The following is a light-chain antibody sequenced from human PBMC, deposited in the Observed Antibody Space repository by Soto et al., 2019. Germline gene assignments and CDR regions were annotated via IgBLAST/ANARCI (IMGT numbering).Light chain of an antibody. J-gene: IGKJ1*01. CDR3: QQYHKSPRT. CDR2: GAF. Sequence: EIVLTQSPGTLSLSPGERDTLSCRASQTVGGDYLAWYQQKPGQAPRLLIYGAFNRAAGTPDRFSGSGSGTDFTLTITRLEPEDFAVYYCQQYHKSPRTFGQGNKVE. CDR1: QTVGGDY. V-gene: IGKV3-20*01.